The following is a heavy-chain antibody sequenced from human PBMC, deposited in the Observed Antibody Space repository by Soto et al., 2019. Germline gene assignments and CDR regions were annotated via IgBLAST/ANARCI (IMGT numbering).Heavy chain of an antibody. CDR3: ASNYGGNRHDAFDI. Sequence: TGGSLRLSCAASGFTFSSYGMHWVRQAPGKGLEWVAVIWYDGSNKYYADSVKGRFTISRDNSKNTLYLQMNSLRAEDTAVYYCASNYGGNRHDAFDIWGQGTMVTVSS. J-gene: IGHJ3*02. CDR1: GFTFSSYG. V-gene: IGHV3-33*01. CDR2: IWYDGSNK. D-gene: IGHD4-17*01.